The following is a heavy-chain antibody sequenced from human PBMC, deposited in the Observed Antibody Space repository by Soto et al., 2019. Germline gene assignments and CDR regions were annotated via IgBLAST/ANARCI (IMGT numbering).Heavy chain of an antibody. Sequence: QVQLQQWGAGLLKPSETLSLTCAVYGGSFSGYYWSWIRQPPGKGLEWIGEINHSGSTNYNPSLKSRVTISVDTSKNQFSLKLSSVTAADTAVYYCARGPSMGWFDPWGQGTRVTVSS. CDR2: INHSGST. J-gene: IGHJ5*02. CDR1: GGSFSGYY. V-gene: IGHV4-34*01. CDR3: ARGPSMGWFDP. D-gene: IGHD3-10*01.